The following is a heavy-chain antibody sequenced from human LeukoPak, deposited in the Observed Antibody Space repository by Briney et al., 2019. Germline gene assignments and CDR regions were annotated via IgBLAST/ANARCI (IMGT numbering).Heavy chain of an antibody. CDR1: GFTFSSYG. V-gene: IGHV3-30*18. Sequence: PGRSLRLSCAASGFTFSSYGMHWVRQAPGKGLEWVAVISYDGSNKYYADSVKGRFTISRDNSKNTLYLQMNSLRAEDTAVYYCAKDSNLGYFSGGGAFDIWGQGTMVTVSS. D-gene: IGHD3-9*01. CDR3: AKDSNLGYFSGGGAFDI. CDR2: ISYDGSNK. J-gene: IGHJ3*02.